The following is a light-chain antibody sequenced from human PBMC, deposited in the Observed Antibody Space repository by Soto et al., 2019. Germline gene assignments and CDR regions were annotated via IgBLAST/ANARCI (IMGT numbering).Light chain of an antibody. Sequence: DIVMTQSPLSLPVIPGEPASISCRSSQSLVHSNGYNYLDWYLQKPGQSPQVLIYMGSNRASGVPDRFSGSGSGTDFTLKISRVEAEDVGVYYCMQTLQSRTFGQGTKVEI. CDR3: MQTLQSRT. CDR2: MGS. CDR1: QSLVHSNGYNY. V-gene: IGKV2-28*01. J-gene: IGKJ1*01.